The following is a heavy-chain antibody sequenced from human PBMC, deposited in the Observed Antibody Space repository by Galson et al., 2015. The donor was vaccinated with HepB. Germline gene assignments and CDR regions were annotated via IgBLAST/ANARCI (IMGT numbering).Heavy chain of an antibody. CDR1: GGSISSYY. Sequence: ETLSLTCTVSGGSISSYYWSWIRQPPGKALEWIGYIYYSGSTYYNPSLKSRVTISVDTSKNQFSLKLSSVTTADTAVYYCARTTYGDDAFEIWGQGTMVTVSS. D-gene: IGHD4-17*01. V-gene: IGHV4-59*01. J-gene: IGHJ3*02. CDR3: ARTTYGDDAFEI. CDR2: IYYSGST.